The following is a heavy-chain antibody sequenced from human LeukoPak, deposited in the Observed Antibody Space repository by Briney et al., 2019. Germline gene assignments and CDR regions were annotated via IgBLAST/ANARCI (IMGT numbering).Heavy chain of an antibody. CDR3: ARDVGTALVTGDY. V-gene: IGHV4-4*02. CDR1: GGSISSNNW. CDR2: IYHSGSA. J-gene: IGHJ4*02. Sequence: PSGTLSLTCGVSGGSISSNNWWSWVRQPPGQGLEWLGEIYHSGSANYNPSLKSRVTISVDKSKNQLSLKLISVTAADTAVYYCARDVGTALVTGDYWGQGTLVTVSS. D-gene: IGHD5-18*01.